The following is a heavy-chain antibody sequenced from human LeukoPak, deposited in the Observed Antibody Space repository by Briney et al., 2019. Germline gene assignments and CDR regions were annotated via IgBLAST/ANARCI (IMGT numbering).Heavy chain of an antibody. Sequence: SETLSLTCAVSGYSISSGYYWGWIRQPPGKGLEWIGSVFHSGSTYYNPSLKSRVNMSVDTSKNQISLKLSSVTAADTAVYYCARASGSYGSGSYYYYGMDVWGKGTTVTVSS. D-gene: IGHD3-10*01. V-gene: IGHV4-38-2*01. CDR1: GYSISSGYY. J-gene: IGHJ6*04. CDR3: ARASGSYGSGSYYYYGMDV. CDR2: VFHSGST.